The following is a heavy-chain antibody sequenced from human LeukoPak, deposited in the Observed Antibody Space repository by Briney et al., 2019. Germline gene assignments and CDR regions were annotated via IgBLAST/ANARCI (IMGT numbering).Heavy chain of an antibody. CDR2: IYHSGST. D-gene: IGHD3-10*01. V-gene: IGHV4-4*02. Sequence: PSETLSLTCAVSGGSISSSNWWSLVRQPPGKGLEWIGEIYHSGSTNYNPSLKSRGTISVDKSKNQFSLKLSSVTAADTAVYYCARDGFVRGWSITVYGSGTDYYYYYMDVWGKGTTVTVSS. CDR3: ARDGFVRGWSITVYGSGTDYYYYYMDV. J-gene: IGHJ6*03. CDR1: GGSISSSNW.